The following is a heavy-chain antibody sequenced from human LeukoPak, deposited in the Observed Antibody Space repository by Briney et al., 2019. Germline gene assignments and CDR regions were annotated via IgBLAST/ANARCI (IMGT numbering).Heavy chain of an antibody. V-gene: IGHV1-2*02. CDR2: INPNSGGT. J-gene: IGHJ6*03. Sequence: VASVKVSCKASGYTVTGYYMHWVRQAPGQGLEWMGWINPNSGGTNYAQKFQGRVTMTRDTSISTAYMELSRLRSDDTAVYYCAAGPGYYYYYMDVWGKGTTVTVPS. CDR1: GYTVTGYY. D-gene: IGHD1-14*01. CDR3: AAGPGYYYYYMDV.